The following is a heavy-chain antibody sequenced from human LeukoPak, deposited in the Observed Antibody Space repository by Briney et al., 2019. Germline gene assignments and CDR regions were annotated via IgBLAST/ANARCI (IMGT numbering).Heavy chain of an antibody. CDR1: GYTFTSYD. CDR3: ARATRIGQLAKKNAYYFDY. J-gene: IGHJ4*02. CDR2: MNPNSGNT. D-gene: IGHD6-13*01. Sequence: AASVNVSCKASGYTFTSYDINWVRQATGQGLEWMGWMNPNSGNTGYAQKFQGRVTMTRNTSIRTAYMELSSLRSDDTAVYYCARATRIGQLAKKNAYYFDYWGQGTLVTVSS. V-gene: IGHV1-8*01.